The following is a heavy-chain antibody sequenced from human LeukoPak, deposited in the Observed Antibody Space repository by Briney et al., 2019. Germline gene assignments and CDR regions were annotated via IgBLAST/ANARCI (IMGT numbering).Heavy chain of an antibody. CDR1: GFAFSSYA. V-gene: IGHV3-23*01. CDR2: ISGSGTST. Sequence: GGSLRLSCAASGFAFSSYAMSWVRQAPGKGLEWVSAISGSGTSTYHADSVKGRFTISRGNSKDTLYLQMNSLRVEDTAVYYCAKAYYYGSGSYSSPVDYWGQGTLVTVSS. CDR3: AKAYYYGSGSYSSPVDY. D-gene: IGHD3-10*01. J-gene: IGHJ4*02.